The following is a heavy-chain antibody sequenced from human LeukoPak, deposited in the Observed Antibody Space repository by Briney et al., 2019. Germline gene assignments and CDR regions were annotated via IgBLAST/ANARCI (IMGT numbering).Heavy chain of an antibody. V-gene: IGHV5-51*01. CDR2: IFPRDSDT. CDR3: ARRQYSGYDFDF. Sequence: GESLKISCKASGYIFTNYWIGWVRQMPGKGLEWMGIIFPRDSDTRYSPSLQGQVTVSADKSISTAYLQWNTLEASDTAMYYCARRQYSGYDFDFWGQGTLVTVSS. CDR1: GYIFTNYW. D-gene: IGHD5-12*01. J-gene: IGHJ4*02.